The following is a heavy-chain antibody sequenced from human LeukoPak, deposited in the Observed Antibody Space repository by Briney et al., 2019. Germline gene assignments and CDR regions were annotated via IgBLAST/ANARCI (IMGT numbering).Heavy chain of an antibody. CDR1: GFTFSSYW. J-gene: IGHJ4*02. Sequence: GSLRLSCAASGFTFSSYWMSWVRQPPGKGLEWIGSISPSGSTNYNPSLKSRVTMSLDTSKNQFSLKLGSVTVADTAVYYCARRYSGYDYGYFGYWGQGTLVTVSS. CDR3: ARRYSGYDYGYFGY. CDR2: ISPSGST. V-gene: IGHV4-59*10. D-gene: IGHD5-12*01.